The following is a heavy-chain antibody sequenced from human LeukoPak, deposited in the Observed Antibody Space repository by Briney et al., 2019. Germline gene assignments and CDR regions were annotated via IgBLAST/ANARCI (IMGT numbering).Heavy chain of an antibody. Sequence: GESLKISCKGSGYSFTNYWIGWVRQMPGKGLEWMGIIYPGDSDTRYSPSFQGQVTISADKSISTAYLQWSSLKASDTAMYYCARRSSSWGKPYDYWGQGTLVTVSS. V-gene: IGHV5-51*01. D-gene: IGHD6-13*01. J-gene: IGHJ4*02. CDR3: ARRSSSWGKPYDY. CDR2: IYPGDSDT. CDR1: GYSFTNYW.